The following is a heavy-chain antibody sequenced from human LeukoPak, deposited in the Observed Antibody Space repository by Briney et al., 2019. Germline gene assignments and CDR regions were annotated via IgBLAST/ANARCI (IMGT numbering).Heavy chain of an antibody. J-gene: IGHJ3*02. V-gene: IGHV4-59*08. CDR2: IYYSGST. CDR1: GGSFSGYY. D-gene: IGHD3-22*01. CDR3: ARADSNDAFDI. Sequence: SETLSLTCAVYGGSFSGYYWSWIRQPPGKGLEWIGYIYYSGSTNYNPSLKSRVTISVDTSKNQFSLKLSSVTAADTAVYYCARADSNDAFDIWGQGTMVTVSS.